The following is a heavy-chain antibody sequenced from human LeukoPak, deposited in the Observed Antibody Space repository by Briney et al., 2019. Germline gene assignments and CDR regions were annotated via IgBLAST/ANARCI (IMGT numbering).Heavy chain of an antibody. CDR1: GGSFSGYY. CDR3: ARIGTYYYDSSGYYYVRSYYGMDV. V-gene: IGHV4-34*01. J-gene: IGHJ6*02. Sequence: SETLSLTCAVYGGSFSGYYWSWIRQPPGKGLEWIGEINHSGSTNYNPSLKSRVTISVDTSKNQFSLKLSSVTAADTAVYYCARIGTYYYDSSGYYYVRSYYGMDVWGQGTTVTVSS. CDR2: INHSGST. D-gene: IGHD3-22*01.